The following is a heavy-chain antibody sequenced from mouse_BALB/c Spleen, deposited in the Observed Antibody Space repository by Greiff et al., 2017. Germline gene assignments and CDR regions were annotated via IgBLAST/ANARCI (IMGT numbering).Heavy chain of an antibody. V-gene: IGHV5-6-4*01. CDR1: GFTFSSYT. J-gene: IGHJ2*01. CDR3: TRDEGI. CDR2: ISSGGSYT. Sequence: EVNVVESGGGLVKPGGSLKLSCAASGFTFSSYTMSWVRQTPEKRLEWVATISSGGSYTYYPDSVKGRFTISRDNAKNTLYLQMSSLKSEDTAMYYCTRDEGIWGQGTTLTVSS.